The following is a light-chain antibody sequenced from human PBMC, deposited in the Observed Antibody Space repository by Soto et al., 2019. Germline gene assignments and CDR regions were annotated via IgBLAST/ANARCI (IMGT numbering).Light chain of an antibody. J-gene: IGKJ1*01. CDR2: GAS. V-gene: IGKV3-20*01. Sequence: DIVLTQSPGSLSLSPGERATLSCRASQSVDSSFFAWYQQKPGQAPRLLIYGASKRATGTPDRFSGSGSGTDFTLTITRLETEDFAVYYCQQYVSSVTFGQGTKVEIK. CDR3: QQYVSSVT. CDR1: QSVDSSF.